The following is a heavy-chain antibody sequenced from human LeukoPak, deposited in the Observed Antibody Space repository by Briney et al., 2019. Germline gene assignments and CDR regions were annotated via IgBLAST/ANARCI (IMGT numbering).Heavy chain of an antibody. CDR1: GDSISSYY. CDR2: MHFSGSS. Sequence: SETLSLTCTVSGDSISSYYGSWIRQHPGKGLEWIGYMHFSGSSNYNPSLKSRVTTSVDTSQNQFSLKLRSVTAADTAVYYCARRVTSNCFDPWGQGTLVTVTS. V-gene: IGHV4-59*08. D-gene: IGHD2-21*02. J-gene: IGHJ5*02. CDR3: ARRVTSNCFDP.